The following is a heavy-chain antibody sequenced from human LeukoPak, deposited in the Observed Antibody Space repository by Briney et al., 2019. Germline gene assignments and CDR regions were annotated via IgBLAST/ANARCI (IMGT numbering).Heavy chain of an antibody. CDR1: GFTFSSYA. D-gene: IGHD3-22*01. Sequence: GGSLRLSCAASGFTFSSYAMHWVRQASGKGLEWVAVISYDGSNKYYVDSVKGRFTISRDKNTLYLQMDSLRAEDTAVYYCVAQGYYDNSGYFPYYFNYWGQGTLVTVSS. V-gene: IGHV3-30-3*01. CDR3: VAQGYYDNSGYFPYYFNY. J-gene: IGHJ4*02. CDR2: ISYDGSNK.